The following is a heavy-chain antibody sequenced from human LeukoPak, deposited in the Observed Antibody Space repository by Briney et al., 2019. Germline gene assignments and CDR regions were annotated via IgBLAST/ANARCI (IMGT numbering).Heavy chain of an antibody. Sequence: ASVKVSCKASGYTFTSYDINWVRQATGQGLEWMGWMNPNTDNTGYAQKFQGRVTMTRDTSISTAYMELRSLRSKDTAVYYCARSRDSSGYYYVPDAFDIWGQGTMVTVSS. J-gene: IGHJ3*02. CDR2: MNPNTDNT. CDR1: GYTFTSYD. D-gene: IGHD3-22*01. CDR3: ARSRDSSGYYYVPDAFDI. V-gene: IGHV1-8*01.